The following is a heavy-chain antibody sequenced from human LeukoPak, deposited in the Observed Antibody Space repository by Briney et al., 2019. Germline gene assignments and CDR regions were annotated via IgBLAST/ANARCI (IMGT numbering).Heavy chain of an antibody. Sequence: HSETLSLTCTVSGGSISSYYWSWIRQPPGKGLEWIGYIYYSGSTNYNPSLKSRVTISIDKSKKQFSLKPISVTAADTAIYYCARVGGMTTINNAAFDIWGQGTMVTVSS. CDR3: ARVGGMTTINNAAFDI. D-gene: IGHD5-24*01. CDR1: GGSISSYY. J-gene: IGHJ3*02. V-gene: IGHV4-59*01. CDR2: IYYSGST.